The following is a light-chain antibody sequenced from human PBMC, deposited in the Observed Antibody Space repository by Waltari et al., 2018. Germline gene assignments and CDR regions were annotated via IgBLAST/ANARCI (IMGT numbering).Light chain of an antibody. Sequence: QSALTLPASVSGSPGQSITISCTGTNSDIGASNYVSWYHQHPGKAHILIIFDVTFRSAGVSHSCSGSKSGNTASLPISGLQAEDEADYFCAYYIGSALELFGGGTGLPVL. CDR2: DVT. CDR3: AYYIGSALEL. J-gene: IGLJ3*02. CDR1: NSDIGASNY. V-gene: IGLV2-14*03.